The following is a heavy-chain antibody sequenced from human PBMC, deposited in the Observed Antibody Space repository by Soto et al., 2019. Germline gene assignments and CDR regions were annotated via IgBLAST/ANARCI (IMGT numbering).Heavy chain of an antibody. CDR3: AGVLAMVRYYYGMDV. Sequence: SSETLSLTCAVYGGSFSGYYWSWIRQPPGKGLEWIGEINHSGSTNYNPSLKSRVTISVDTSKNQFSLKLSSVTAADTAVYYCAGVLAMVRYYYGMDVWGQGTTVT. CDR2: INHSGST. J-gene: IGHJ6*02. CDR1: GGSFSGYY. D-gene: IGHD3-10*01. V-gene: IGHV4-34*01.